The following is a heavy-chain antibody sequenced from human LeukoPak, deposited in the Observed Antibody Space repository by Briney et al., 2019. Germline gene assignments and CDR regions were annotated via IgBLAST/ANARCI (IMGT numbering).Heavy chain of an antibody. J-gene: IGHJ4*02. CDR3: ARGVRPVTYYYDSSGYPDFDY. Sequence: ASVKVSCKASGYTFTGYYMYWVRQAPGQGLEWMGWINPNSGGTNYAQKFQGRVTMTRDTSISTAYMELSRLRSDDTAVYYCARGVRPVTYYYDSSGYPDFDYWGQGTLVTVSS. CDR1: GYTFTGYY. D-gene: IGHD3-22*01. CDR2: INPNSGGT. V-gene: IGHV1-2*02.